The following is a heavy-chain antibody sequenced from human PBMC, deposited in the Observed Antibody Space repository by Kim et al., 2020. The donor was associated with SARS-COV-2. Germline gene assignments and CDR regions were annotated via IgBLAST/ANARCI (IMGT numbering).Heavy chain of an antibody. Sequence: GGSLRLSCAASGFTFSSYWMSWVRQAPGKGLEWVANIKQDGSEKYYVDSVKGRFTISRDNAKNSLYLQMNSLRAEDTAVYYCARVYKEQLVRDDYYYYYYMDVWGKGTTVTVSS. D-gene: IGHD6-6*01. CDR1: GFTFSSYW. V-gene: IGHV3-7*01. CDR2: IKQDGSEK. CDR3: ARVYKEQLVRDDYYYYYYMDV. J-gene: IGHJ6*03.